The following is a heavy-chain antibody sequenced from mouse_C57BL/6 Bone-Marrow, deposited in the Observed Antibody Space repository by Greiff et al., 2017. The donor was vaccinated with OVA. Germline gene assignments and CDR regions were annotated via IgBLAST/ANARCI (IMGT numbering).Heavy chain of an antibody. CDR2: IDPSDSET. Sequence: QVQLQQPGAELVRPGSSVKLSCKASGYTFTSYWMHWVKQRPIQGLEWIGNIDPSDSETHYNQKFKDKATLTVDKSSSTAYMQLSSLTSEDSAVYYWARESLKRSYYYGSSPLDGFDYWGQGTTLTVSS. D-gene: IGHD1-1*01. V-gene: IGHV1-52*01. J-gene: IGHJ2*01. CDR1: GYTFTSYW. CDR3: ARESLKRSYYYGSSPLDGFDY.